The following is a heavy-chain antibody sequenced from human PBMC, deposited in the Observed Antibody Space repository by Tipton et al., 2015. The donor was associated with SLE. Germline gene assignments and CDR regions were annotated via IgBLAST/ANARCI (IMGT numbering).Heavy chain of an antibody. CDR1: GGSISSGSYY. Sequence: LRLSCTVSGGSISSGSYYWSWIRQPAGKGPEWIGHIYYSGSTYYNPSLKSRVTISVDTSKNQFSLKLSSVTAADTAVYYCAREPYYYGSGNDIWGQGTMVTVSS. CDR3: AREPYYYGSGNDI. D-gene: IGHD3-10*01. V-gene: IGHV4-31*03. CDR2: IYYSGST. J-gene: IGHJ3*02.